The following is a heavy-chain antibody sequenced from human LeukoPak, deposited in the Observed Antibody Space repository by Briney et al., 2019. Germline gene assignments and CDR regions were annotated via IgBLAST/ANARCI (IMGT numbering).Heavy chain of an antibody. D-gene: IGHD6-13*01. J-gene: IGHJ4*02. Sequence: PGGSLRLSCTASGFTFGDCDMNWFRQAPGKGLEWGSSISYRTSHIYYADSVKGRFTISRDNAKNSLYLQMDSLRAEDTAVYFCGRAFLHLRTAAAGDYWGQGTLVTVSS. CDR2: ISYRTSHI. V-gene: IGHV3-21*01. CDR1: GFTFGDCD. CDR3: GRAFLHLRTAAAGDY.